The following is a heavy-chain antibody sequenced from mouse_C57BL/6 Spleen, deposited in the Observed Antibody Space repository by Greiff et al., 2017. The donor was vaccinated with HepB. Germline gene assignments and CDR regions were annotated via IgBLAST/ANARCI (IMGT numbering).Heavy chain of an antibody. CDR3: TLTGTADY. D-gene: IGHD4-1*01. J-gene: IGHJ2*01. CDR2: IDPETGGT. Sequence: VQRVESGAELVRPGASVTLSCKASGYTFTDYEMHWVKQTPVHGLEWIGAIDPETGGTAYNQKFKGKAILTADKSSSTAYMELRSLTSEDSAVYYCTLTGTADYWGQGTTLTVSS. CDR1: GYTFTDYE. V-gene: IGHV1-15*01.